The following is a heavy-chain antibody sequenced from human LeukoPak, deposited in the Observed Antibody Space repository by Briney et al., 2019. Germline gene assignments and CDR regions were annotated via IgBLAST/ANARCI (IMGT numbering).Heavy chain of an antibody. J-gene: IGHJ4*02. CDR2: ISSDGYST. Sequence: PGGSPRPSCAASGFTFSSYWMHWVRQAPGKRLVWVSRISSDGYSTTYADSVTGRFTTSKDNSKNTLYLQMNSLRAEDTAVYYCARIGYSYGPDYWGPGTLVSVSS. CDR1: GFTFSSYW. CDR3: ARIGYSYGPDY. D-gene: IGHD5-18*01. V-gene: IGHV3-74*01.